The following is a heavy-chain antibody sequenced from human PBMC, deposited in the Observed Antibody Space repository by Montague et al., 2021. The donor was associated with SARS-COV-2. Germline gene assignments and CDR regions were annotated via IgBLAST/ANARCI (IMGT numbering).Heavy chain of an antibody. D-gene: IGHD5-18*01. CDR1: GGPISGSSYY. V-gene: IGHV4-39*01. Sequence: SETLSLTCTVTGGPISGSSYYWGWIRQSPGKGLEWIASVDYSGNTYYSPSLKSRLTISVDTSKNQFSLKLNSVTAADTDLYYCPRREYSYGWGDWGQGTLVTVSS. J-gene: IGHJ4*02. CDR2: VDYSGNT. CDR3: PRREYSYGWGD.